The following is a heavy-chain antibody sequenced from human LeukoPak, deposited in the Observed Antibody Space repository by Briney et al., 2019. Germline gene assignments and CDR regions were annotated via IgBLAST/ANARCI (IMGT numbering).Heavy chain of an antibody. Sequence: GGSLRLSCAACGFTFSNYWMTGVRQAPGKGLEGVAHINQDGSEEHYMDSVKARFTISRDNAKNSLSLQMNSLRAEDTAVYYCVRDLVHNDFWSGYWPDAFDIWGEGTMVFVSS. V-gene: IGHV3-7*01. CDR1: GFTFSNYW. CDR2: INQDGSEE. D-gene: IGHD3-3*01. J-gene: IGHJ3*02. CDR3: VRDLVHNDFWSGYWPDAFDI.